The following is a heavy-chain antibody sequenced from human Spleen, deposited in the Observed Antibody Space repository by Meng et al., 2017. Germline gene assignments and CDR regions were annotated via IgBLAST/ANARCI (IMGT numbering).Heavy chain of an antibody. CDR2: NNPQTAPT. Sequence: QVQLVQSGAEVKKPGASGKVSCQASGYTFTGYDMHWGRQAPGQGLEWMGRNNPQTAPTTYAPKSQGRVTMPRDPSIRPAYMELRGLESDDTAVYYFARDPPFDYWGQGPLVTVSS. CDR3: ARDPPFDY. V-gene: IGHV1-2*06. J-gene: IGHJ4*02. CDR1: GYTFTGYD.